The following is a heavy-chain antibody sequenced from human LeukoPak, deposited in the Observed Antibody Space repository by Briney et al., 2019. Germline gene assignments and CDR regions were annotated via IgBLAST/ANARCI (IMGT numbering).Heavy chain of an antibody. Sequence: GGSLRLSCAASGFTVSSNYMSWIRQAPGKGLEWLSYISSGSSDTNYADSVKGRFTISRDNAKNSLYLQMNSLRAEDTAVYYCARGARTIHLGDDYWGQGTLVTVSS. J-gene: IGHJ4*02. CDR2: ISSGSSDT. V-gene: IGHV3-11*06. D-gene: IGHD5-24*01. CDR3: ARGARTIHLGDDY. CDR1: GFTVSSNY.